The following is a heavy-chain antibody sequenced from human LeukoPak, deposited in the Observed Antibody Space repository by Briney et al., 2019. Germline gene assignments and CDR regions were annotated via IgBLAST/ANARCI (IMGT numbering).Heavy chain of an antibody. CDR2: ISGSGGTT. CDR3: AKAENWRGYFDWLLFFDY. Sequence: GGSLRLSCEGSGFTFSNFWMSWVRQAPGKGLEWVSAISGSGGTTYYADSVKGRFTISRDNSRNTLDLIMNSLRAEDTAVYYCAKAENWRGYFDWLLFFDYWGQGTLVTVSS. D-gene: IGHD3-9*01. J-gene: IGHJ4*02. V-gene: IGHV3-23*01. CDR1: GFTFSNFW.